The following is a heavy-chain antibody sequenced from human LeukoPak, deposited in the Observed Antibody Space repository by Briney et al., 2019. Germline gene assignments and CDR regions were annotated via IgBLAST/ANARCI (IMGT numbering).Heavy chain of an antibody. V-gene: IGHV1-46*01. Sequence: ASVKVSCKASGYTFTSYYMHWVRQAPGQGLEWMGIINPSGGSTSYAQNFQGRVTMTRDTSTSTIYMELSSLRSEDTAIYYCARIRDGYNDAYDIWGQGTVVTVPS. CDR1: GYTFTSYY. CDR3: ARIRDGYNDAYDI. D-gene: IGHD5-24*01. CDR2: INPSGGST. J-gene: IGHJ3*02.